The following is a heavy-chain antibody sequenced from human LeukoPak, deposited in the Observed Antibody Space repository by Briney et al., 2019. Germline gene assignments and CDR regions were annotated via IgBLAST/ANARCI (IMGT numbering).Heavy chain of an antibody. Sequence: GASVKASCKASAYIFTGYYTHWVRHAHGQVLEWMGWINPNSAGTNYAKKIQGRVTITRDPTIRTAYMELRRLRSDDTAVYYCVRVTRRIAAAPLDWGQGTLVTVSS. CDR3: VRVTRRIAAAPLD. CDR2: INPNSAGT. CDR1: AYIFTGYY. D-gene: IGHD6-13*01. J-gene: IGHJ4*02. V-gene: IGHV1-2*02.